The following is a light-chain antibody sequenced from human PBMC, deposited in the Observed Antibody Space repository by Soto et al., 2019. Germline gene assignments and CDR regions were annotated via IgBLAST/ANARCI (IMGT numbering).Light chain of an antibody. CDR2: DAS. CDR3: QQYGSSPPGVT. Sequence: LTQAPKSVALAPGVQVPLCRSTHQSVGSYLAWYQQKPGQAPRLLIYDASNRATGIPARFSGSGSGTDFTLTISRLQPEDFAVSACQQYGSSPPGVTFGRGTKVDIK. J-gene: IGKJ3*01. V-gene: IGKV3-20*01. CDR1: QSVGSY.